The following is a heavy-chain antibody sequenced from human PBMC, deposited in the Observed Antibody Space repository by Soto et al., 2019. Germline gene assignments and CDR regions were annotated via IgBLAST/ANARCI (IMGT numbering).Heavy chain of an antibody. CDR3: ARALLYHYTTPNDY. D-gene: IGHD2-8*01. V-gene: IGHV3-30-3*01. CDR2: ISYDGSNK. J-gene: IGHJ4*02. Sequence: PGGSLRLSCAASGFTFSSYAMHWVRQAPGKGLEWVAAISYDGSNKYYADSVKGRFTISRDNSKNTLYLQMNSLRAEDTAVYYCARALLYHYTTPNDYWGQGTLVTVSS. CDR1: GFTFSSYA.